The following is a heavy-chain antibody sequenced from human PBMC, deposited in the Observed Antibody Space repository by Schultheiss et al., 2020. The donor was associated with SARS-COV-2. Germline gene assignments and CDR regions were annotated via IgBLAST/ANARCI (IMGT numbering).Heavy chain of an antibody. CDR1: GGSISSYY. CDR2: IYYSGST. V-gene: IGHV4-59*08. Sequence: SETLSLTCTVSGGSISSYYWSWIRQPPGKGLEWIGYIYYSGSTNYNPSLKSRVTISVDTSKNQFSLKLSSVTAADTAVYYCARQGPTVVTGPFDYWGQGTLVTVSS. D-gene: IGHD4-23*01. CDR3: ARQGPTVVTGPFDY. J-gene: IGHJ4*02.